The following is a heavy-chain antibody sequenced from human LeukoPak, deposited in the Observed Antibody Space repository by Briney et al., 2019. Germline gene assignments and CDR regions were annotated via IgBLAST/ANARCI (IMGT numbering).Heavy chain of an antibody. Sequence: PSETLSLTCTVSGGSINNYYWSWIRQPPGKGLEWIGYIYYRGNTNYNPSLKSRVTISVDTSKNQFSLKLSSVTAADTAVYYCARHFYDFIKAFDVWGQGTMVTVSS. CDR3: ARHFYDFIKAFDV. D-gene: IGHD5/OR15-5a*01. CDR1: GGSINNYY. J-gene: IGHJ3*01. V-gene: IGHV4-59*08. CDR2: IYYRGNT.